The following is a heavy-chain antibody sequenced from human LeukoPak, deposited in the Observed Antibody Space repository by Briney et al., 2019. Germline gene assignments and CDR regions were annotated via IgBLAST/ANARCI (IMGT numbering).Heavy chain of an antibody. CDR1: GFIFSSYG. D-gene: IGHD6-25*01. CDR3: AKDTAANPFEY. Sequence: QAGGSLRLSCAASGFIFSSYGMHWVRQAPGKGLEWVTFIRSDGSNKNYADSVKGRFTISRDNSKDTLFLQMNSLRAEDTAVYFCAKDTAANPFEYWGQGTLVTVSS. CDR2: IRSDGSNK. J-gene: IGHJ4*02. V-gene: IGHV3-30*02.